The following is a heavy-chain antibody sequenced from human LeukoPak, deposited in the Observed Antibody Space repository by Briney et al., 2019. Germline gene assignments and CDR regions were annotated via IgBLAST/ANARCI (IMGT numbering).Heavy chain of an antibody. CDR1: GFTFSSYW. CDR2: IKQDGSEK. J-gene: IGHJ4*02. V-gene: IGHV3-7*03. CDR3: ARETPHNDF. Sequence: TGGSLRLSCAASGFTFSSYWMSWVRQAPGKGLEWVANIKQDGSEKYYVDSVKGRFTISRDNAKNTLYGQMNTLRADDTAIYYCARETPHNDFWGQGTLVTVSS.